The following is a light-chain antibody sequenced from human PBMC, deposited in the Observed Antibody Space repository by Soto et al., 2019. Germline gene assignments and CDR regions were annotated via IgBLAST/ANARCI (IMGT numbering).Light chain of an antibody. CDR3: HQSYSAPWT. J-gene: IGKJ1*01. Sequence: DIQVTQSPSSLSASVGDRVTITCRASQSISSYLNWYRQKPGKAPNLLIYAASKLQSGVPSRFSGSGSGTDFTLTISGLQPGDVAIYYCHQSYSAPWTFGQGTKVEIK. CDR2: AAS. V-gene: IGKV1-39*01. CDR1: QSISSY.